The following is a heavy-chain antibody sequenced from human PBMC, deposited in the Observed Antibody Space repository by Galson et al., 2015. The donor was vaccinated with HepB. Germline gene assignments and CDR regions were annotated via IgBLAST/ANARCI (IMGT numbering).Heavy chain of an antibody. D-gene: IGHD1-1*01. V-gene: IGHV3-7*01. CDR2: INQDGSET. CDR3: ARDHDPSARPLWYFDL. J-gene: IGHJ2*01. Sequence: SLRLSCAASGFTFSSYWMSWVRQAPGKGLEWVANINQDGSETHYVDSVKGRFTISRDNVKNSLYVQMNSLRAEDTAVYYCARDHDPSARPLWYFDLWGRGTLVTVSS. CDR1: GFTFSSYW.